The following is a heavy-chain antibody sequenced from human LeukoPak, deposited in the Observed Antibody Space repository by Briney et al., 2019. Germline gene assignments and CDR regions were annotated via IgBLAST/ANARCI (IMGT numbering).Heavy chain of an antibody. CDR2: INPNSAGT. J-gene: IGHJ4*02. V-gene: IGHV1-2*02. CDR3: ARGPYSPSPHFDY. D-gene: IGHD6-13*01. Sequence: GASVKDSCKASGYSFTGYYMHWVRQAPGQGLEWMGWINPNSAGTHYAQKFQGTVTMPRDTSISTAYMELSSLRSDDTAIYYCARGPYSPSPHFDYWGQGTRVTVSS. CDR1: GYSFTGYY.